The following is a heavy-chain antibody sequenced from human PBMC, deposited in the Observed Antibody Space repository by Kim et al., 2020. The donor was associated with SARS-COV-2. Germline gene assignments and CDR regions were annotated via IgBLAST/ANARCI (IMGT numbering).Heavy chain of an antibody. J-gene: IGHJ4*02. V-gene: IGHV3-11*04. D-gene: IGHD3-22*01. CDR3: ARPDHYYHSSGQARDY. Sequence: VRGRFTISRDNAKNSLYLQRNSLRAEDTGVYYCARPDHYYHSSGQARDYWGQGTLVTVSS.